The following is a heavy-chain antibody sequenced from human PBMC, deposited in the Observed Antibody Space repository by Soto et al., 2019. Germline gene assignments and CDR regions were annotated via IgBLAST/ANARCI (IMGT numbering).Heavy chain of an antibody. Sequence: ASVKVSCKASGYTFTRSGIRWVRQAPGQGLEWMGWISTYNGDTNYAQTFQGRVTMTTDTSTSTVHMEVRSLRSDDTAVYYCAREGVAPYYYSGMDAWGQGTPVTVSS. D-gene: IGHD5-12*01. J-gene: IGHJ6*02. V-gene: IGHV1-18*01. CDR1: GYTFTRSG. CDR3: AREGVAPYYYSGMDA. CDR2: ISTYNGDT.